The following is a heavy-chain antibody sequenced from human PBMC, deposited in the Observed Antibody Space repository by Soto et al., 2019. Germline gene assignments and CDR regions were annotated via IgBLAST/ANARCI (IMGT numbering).Heavy chain of an antibody. Sequence: QVQLVQSGAEVKKPGASVKVSCKASGYTFTSYYMHWVRQAPGQGLEWMGIINPSGGSTSYAQKFQGRVTMTRDTSTSTVYMELSSLRAEDTAVYYCASGGSGWDFDYWGQGTLVTVSS. CDR3: ASGGSGWDFDY. J-gene: IGHJ4*02. D-gene: IGHD6-19*01. CDR1: GYTFTSYY. V-gene: IGHV1-46*01. CDR2: INPSGGST.